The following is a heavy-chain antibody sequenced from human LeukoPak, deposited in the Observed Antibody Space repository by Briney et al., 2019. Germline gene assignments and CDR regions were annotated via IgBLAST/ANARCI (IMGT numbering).Heavy chain of an antibody. V-gene: IGHV5-51*01. J-gene: IGHJ6*03. D-gene: IGHD3-22*01. Sequence: GESLKISCKGSGYSFTTYWIGWVRQMPGKGLEWMGIIFPGDSETIYSPSFQGQVTISADKYISTAYLQWRSLKASDTAMYYCARHSLTTPYYYYYMDVWGKGTTVTISS. CDR3: ARHSLTTPYYYYYMDV. CDR2: IFPGDSET. CDR1: GYSFTTYW.